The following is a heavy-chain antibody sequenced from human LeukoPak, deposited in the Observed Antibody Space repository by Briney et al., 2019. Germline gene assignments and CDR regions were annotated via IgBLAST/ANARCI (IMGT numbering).Heavy chain of an antibody. Sequence: SETLSLTCTVSGGSISGFYWSWIRQPPGKGLEWIGYIYYSGGTNYNPSLKSRVTTSVDTSKNQFSLKLSSVTAADTAVYYCARAGGSSSWYSVDYWGQGTLVTVSS. CDR2: IYYSGGT. CDR3: ARAGGSSSWYSVDY. CDR1: GGSISGFY. V-gene: IGHV4-59*01. D-gene: IGHD6-13*01. J-gene: IGHJ4*02.